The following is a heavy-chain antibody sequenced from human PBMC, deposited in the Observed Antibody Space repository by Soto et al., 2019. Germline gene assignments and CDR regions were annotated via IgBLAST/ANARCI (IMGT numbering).Heavy chain of an antibody. J-gene: IGHJ4*02. V-gene: IGHV3-9*02. CDR1: GFTSNDYA. D-gene: IGHD3-16*01. CDR2: IYYNSDRI. Sequence: EVKLVESGGGLVQPGRSLRLSCEASGFTSNDYAMHWVRHAPGKGLEWVSGIYYNSDRIDYGDSVKGRFATSRDNAKNSLYLQMNSLRPDDTAVYYCVKDVLPGGADYWGPGTLVTVSS. CDR3: VKDVLPGGADY.